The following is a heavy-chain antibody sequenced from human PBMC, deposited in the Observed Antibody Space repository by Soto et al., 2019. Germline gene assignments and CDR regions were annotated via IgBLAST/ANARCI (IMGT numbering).Heavy chain of an antibody. Sequence: PSETLSLTCTVSGGSISSYSWSWIRQPPGKGLEWIGYIYHSGSTYYNPSLKSRVTISVDRSKNQFSLKLSSVTAADAAVYYCARVPDRWGQGTLVTVSS. V-gene: IGHV4-30-2*01. CDR2: IYHSGST. CDR3: ARVPDR. D-gene: IGHD2-2*01. J-gene: IGHJ5*02. CDR1: GGSISSYS.